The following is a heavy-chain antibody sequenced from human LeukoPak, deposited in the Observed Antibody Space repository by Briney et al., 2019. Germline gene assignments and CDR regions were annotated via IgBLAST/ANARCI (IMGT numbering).Heavy chain of an antibody. V-gene: IGHV1-69*01. CDR2: IIPIFGTA. CDR3: ARGDIVVVVADLPPGSHDAFDI. Sequence: ASVNVSCTASGGTFSSYAISWVRQAPGQGLEWMGGIIPIFGTANYAQKFQGRVTITADESTSTAYMELSSLRSEDTAVYYCARGDIVVVVADLPPGSHDAFDIWGQGTMVTVSS. CDR1: GGTFSSYA. J-gene: IGHJ3*02. D-gene: IGHD2-15*01.